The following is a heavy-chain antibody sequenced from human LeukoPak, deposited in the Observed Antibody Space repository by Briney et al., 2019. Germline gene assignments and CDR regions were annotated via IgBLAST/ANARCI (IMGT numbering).Heavy chain of an antibody. D-gene: IGHD2-2*01. V-gene: IGHV4-59*12. CDR1: GGSISSYY. CDR3: GANPAVVPAAMPGIPYYYYGMDV. CDR2: IYYGGST. Sequence: SETLSLTCTVSGGSISSYYWSWIRQPPGKGLEWIGYIYYGGSTNYNPSLKSRVTISVDTSKNQFSLKLSSVTAADTAVYYCGANPAVVPAAMPGIPYYYYGMDVWGQGTTVTVSS. J-gene: IGHJ6*02.